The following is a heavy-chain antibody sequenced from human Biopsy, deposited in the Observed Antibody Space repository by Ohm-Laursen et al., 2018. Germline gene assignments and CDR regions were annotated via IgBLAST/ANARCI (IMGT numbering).Heavy chain of an antibody. CDR1: GYTLTALS. CDR2: FAPENGKT. CDR3: AADINVWNVNY. Sequence: ASVKVSCKVSGYTLTALSMHWVRQAPGRGLEWLGGFAPENGKTIYAQKFQGRITMTEDTSTDTAYMELSSLRSEDTAVYYCAADINVWNVNYWGQGTQVTVSS. D-gene: IGHD1-1*01. V-gene: IGHV1-24*01. J-gene: IGHJ4*02.